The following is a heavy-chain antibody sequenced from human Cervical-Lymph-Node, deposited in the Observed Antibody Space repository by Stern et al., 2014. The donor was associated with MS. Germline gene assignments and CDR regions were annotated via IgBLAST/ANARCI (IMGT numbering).Heavy chain of an antibody. J-gene: IGHJ3*01. CDR2: ISGGSSYI. CDR3: ARDQGRELSPLDL. D-gene: IGHD1-7*01. CDR1: GFTLGGYK. Sequence: EVQLVESGGGLVKPGGSLRLSCAASGFTLGGYKLNWVRQAPGKGLEWVSSISGGSSYIHYADSVKGRFTISRDNAKKSLYLQMNSLRVEDTAMYYCARDQGRELSPLDLWGQGTMVTVSS. V-gene: IGHV3-21*01.